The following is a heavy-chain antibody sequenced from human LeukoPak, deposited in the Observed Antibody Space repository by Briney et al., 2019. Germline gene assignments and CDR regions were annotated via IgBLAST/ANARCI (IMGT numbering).Heavy chain of an antibody. CDR3: AKGASFYYDSSGDY. D-gene: IGHD3-22*01. J-gene: IGHJ4*02. V-gene: IGHV3-23*01. CDR1: GFTFSSYA. Sequence: GGSLGLSCAASGFTFSSYAMSWVRQVPGKGLEWVSAISGSGGSTYYADSVKGRFTISRDNSKNTLYLQMNSLRAEDTAVYYCAKGASFYYDSSGDYWGQGTLVTVSS. CDR2: ISGSGGST.